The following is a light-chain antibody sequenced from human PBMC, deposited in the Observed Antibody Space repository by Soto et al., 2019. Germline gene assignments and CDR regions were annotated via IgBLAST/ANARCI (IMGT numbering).Light chain of an antibody. CDR3: ATWDDNLNGWV. CDR2: DDN. CDR1: SSNIGDNS. J-gene: IGLJ3*02. Sequence: QSVLTQPPSASGTPGQRVTISCSGSSSNIGDNSVHWYLQLPGTAPKLLIYDDNQRPSGVPDRFSGSKSGTSASLAISGLQSEDEADYYCATWDDNLNGWVFGGGTKVTVL. V-gene: IGLV1-44*01.